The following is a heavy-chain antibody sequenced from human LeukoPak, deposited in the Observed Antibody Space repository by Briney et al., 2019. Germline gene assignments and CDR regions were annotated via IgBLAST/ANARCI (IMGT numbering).Heavy chain of an antibody. Sequence: SVKVSCKASGGTFSSYAISWVRQAPGQGLEWMGGIFPIFGAANYAQKFQGRVTITADKSTGTAYMELSSLRSEDTAVYYCARARYCSGGSCYWTPYYYYGMDVWGKGTTVTVSS. CDR1: GGTFSSYA. V-gene: IGHV1-69*06. J-gene: IGHJ6*04. D-gene: IGHD2-15*01. CDR2: IFPIFGAA. CDR3: ARARYCSGGSCYWTPYYYYGMDV.